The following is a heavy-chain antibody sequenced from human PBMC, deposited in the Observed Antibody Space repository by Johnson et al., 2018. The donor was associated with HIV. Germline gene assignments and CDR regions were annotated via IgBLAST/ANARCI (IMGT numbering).Heavy chain of an antibody. CDR2: IKSKTDGGTT. CDR1: GFTFSNAW. Sequence: VQLVESGGGLVQPGGSPRLSCAASGFTFSNAWMSWVRQAPGKGLEWVGRIKSKTDGGTTDYAAPVKGRFTISRDGSKNTLYLKMNSLKTEDTAVYYCTTGLYWNDAFDIWGQGTMVTVSS. V-gene: IGHV3-15*01. D-gene: IGHD1-1*01. J-gene: IGHJ3*02. CDR3: TTGLYWNDAFDI.